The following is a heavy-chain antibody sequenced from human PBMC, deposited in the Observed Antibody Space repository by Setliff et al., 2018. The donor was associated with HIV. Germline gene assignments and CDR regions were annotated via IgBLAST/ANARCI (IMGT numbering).Heavy chain of an antibody. CDR3: ARQGLTMNRGVPAPILYYFDY. Sequence: SETLRLSCAASGFTFNTYAMSWVRQAPGKGLEWIGEINHSGSTTYNPSLKSRVTISVDTSKNQLSLNLNSVTATDTAVYYCARQGLTMNRGVPAPILYYFDYWGPGILVTVSS. CDR1: GFTFNTYA. CDR2: INHSGST. J-gene: IGHJ4*02. D-gene: IGHD3-10*01. V-gene: IGHV4-34*01.